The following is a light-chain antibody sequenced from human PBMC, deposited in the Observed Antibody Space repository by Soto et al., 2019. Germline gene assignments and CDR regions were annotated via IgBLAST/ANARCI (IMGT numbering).Light chain of an antibody. CDR1: QTISGRY. CDR2: EAS. CDR3: QQYATSPQT. V-gene: IGKV3-20*01. Sequence: PGEGATLSCTASQTISGRYLAWYQQRPGQAPRLLIYEASSRATGIPDRFSGSGSGTDFTLSISRLEAQDFAVYYCQQYATSPQTFGQGTKVDIK. J-gene: IGKJ1*01.